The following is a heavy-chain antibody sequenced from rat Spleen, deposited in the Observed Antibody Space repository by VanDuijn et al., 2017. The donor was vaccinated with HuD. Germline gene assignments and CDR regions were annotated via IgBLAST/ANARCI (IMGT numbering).Heavy chain of an antibody. CDR3: ARGYYGSNPDNWFAY. Sequence: EVQVVESDGGLVQPGRSLKLSCAASGFSFSDYYMAWVRQAPTKGLEWVATITYDGSGTYYRDSVKGRFTISRDNTENTLHLQMDSLRSEDSATYYCARGYYGSNPDNWFAYWGQGTLVTVSS. CDR2: ITYDGSGT. D-gene: IGHD1-7*01. J-gene: IGHJ3*01. CDR1: GFSFSDYY. V-gene: IGHV5-29*01.